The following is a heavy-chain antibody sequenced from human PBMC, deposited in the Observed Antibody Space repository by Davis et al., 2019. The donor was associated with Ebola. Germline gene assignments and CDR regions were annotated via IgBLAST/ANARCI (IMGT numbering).Heavy chain of an antibody. V-gene: IGHV3-7*01. CDR3: ASSSRMDV. Sequence: GESLKISCAASGFTFDDYAMHWVRQAPGKGLEWVANIKQDGSEKYYVDSVKGRFTISRDNAKNSLYLQMNSLRAEDTAVYYCASSSRMDVWGQGTTVTVSS. J-gene: IGHJ6*02. CDR1: GFTFDDYA. CDR2: IKQDGSEK.